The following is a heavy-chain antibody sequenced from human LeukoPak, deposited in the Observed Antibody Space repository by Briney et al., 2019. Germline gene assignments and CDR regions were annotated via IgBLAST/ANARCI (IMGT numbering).Heavy chain of an antibody. Sequence: ASVKVSCKASGHTFTGYYMHWVRQAPGQGLEWMGWINPNSGGTNYAQKFQGRVTMTRDTSISTAYMELSRLRSDDTAVYYCARDGGIVAAADGDWFDPWGQGTLVTVSS. J-gene: IGHJ5*02. CDR3: ARDGGIVAAADGDWFDP. CDR1: GHTFTGYY. V-gene: IGHV1-2*02. CDR2: INPNSGGT. D-gene: IGHD6-13*01.